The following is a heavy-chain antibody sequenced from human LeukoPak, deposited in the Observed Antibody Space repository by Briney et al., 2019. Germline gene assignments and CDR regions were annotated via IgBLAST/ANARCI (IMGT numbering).Heavy chain of an antibody. V-gene: IGHV3-30-3*02. D-gene: IGHD1-26*01. CDR3: AKDRTVGASYWYFDL. J-gene: IGHJ2*01. CDR2: ISYDGSNK. CDR1: GFTFSTYV. Sequence: GGSLRLSCAASGFTFSTYVIHWVRQAPGKGLQSVAVISYDGSNKYYADSVKGRFTISRDSSKNTLFLHMNTLRAEDTAIYYCAKDRTVGASYWYFDLWGRGTLVTVSS.